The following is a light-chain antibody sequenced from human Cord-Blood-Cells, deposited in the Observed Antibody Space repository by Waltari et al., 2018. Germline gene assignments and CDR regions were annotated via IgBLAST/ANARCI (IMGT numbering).Light chain of an antibody. CDR2: WAS. V-gene: IGKV4-1*01. J-gene: IGKJ3*01. CDR1: PSVLYSSNNKNY. Sequence: DIVMTQSPDSLAVSLGERATTQRKSSPSVLYSSNNKNYLAWYQQKPGQPPKLLIYWASTRESGVPDRFSGSGSGTDFTLTISSLQAEDVAVYYCQQYYSTPFTFGPGTKVDIK. CDR3: QQYYSTPFT.